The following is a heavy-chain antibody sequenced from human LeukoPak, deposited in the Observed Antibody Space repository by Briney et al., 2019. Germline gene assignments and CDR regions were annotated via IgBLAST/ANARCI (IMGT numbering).Heavy chain of an antibody. CDR1: GGSISSSSYY. V-gene: IGHV4-39*07. CDR3: ARGKRLYFYSGSDY. Sequence: SETLFLTCTVSGGSISSSSYYWGWIRQPPGKGLERIGSIYYSGSTYYNPSLKSRVTISVDTSKNQFSLKLSSVTAADTAVYYCARGKRLYFYSGSDYWGQGTLVTVSS. D-gene: IGHD6-25*01. CDR2: IYYSGST. J-gene: IGHJ4*02.